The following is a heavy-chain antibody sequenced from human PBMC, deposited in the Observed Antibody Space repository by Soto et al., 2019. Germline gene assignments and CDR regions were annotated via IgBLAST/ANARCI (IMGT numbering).Heavy chain of an antibody. V-gene: IGHV3-23*01. CDR2: ISGSDGKT. Sequence: GGSLRLSCAASGFTFSTYAMTWVRQAPGKGLEWVSTISGSDGKTFYADSVKGRFSIPRDTSQSTLYLQMNSLRADDTAMYYCARWSYLDYWGQGTRVTVSS. J-gene: IGHJ4*02. CDR1: GFTFSTYA. D-gene: IGHD3-3*01. CDR3: ARWSYLDY.